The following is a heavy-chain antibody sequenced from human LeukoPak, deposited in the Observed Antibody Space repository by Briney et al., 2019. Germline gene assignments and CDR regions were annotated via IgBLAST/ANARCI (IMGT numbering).Heavy chain of an antibody. J-gene: IGHJ4*02. V-gene: IGHV3-15*01. CDR3: TTEPYSYGYSYYFDY. D-gene: IGHD5-18*01. CDR1: GFTFSNAW. CDR2: IKSKTDGGTT. Sequence: PGGSLRHSCAASGFTFSNAWMSWVRQAPGKGLEWVGRIKSKTDGGTTDYAAPVKGRFTISRDDSKNTLYLQMNSLKTEDTAVYYCTTEPYSYGYSYYFDYWGQGTLVTVSS.